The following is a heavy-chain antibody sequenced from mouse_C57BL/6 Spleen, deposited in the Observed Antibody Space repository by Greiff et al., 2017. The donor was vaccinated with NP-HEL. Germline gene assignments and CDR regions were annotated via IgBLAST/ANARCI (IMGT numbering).Heavy chain of an antibody. V-gene: IGHV1-18*01. CDR2: INPNNGGT. Sequence: VQLQQSGPELVKPGASVKIPCKASGYTFTDYNMDWVKQSHGKSLEWIGDINPNNGGTIYNQKFKGKATLTVDKSSSTAYMELRSLTSEDTAFYYCAIYYYGSSHYAMDYWGQGTSVTVSS. CDR1: GYTFTDYN. J-gene: IGHJ4*01. CDR3: AIYYYGSSHYAMDY. D-gene: IGHD1-1*01.